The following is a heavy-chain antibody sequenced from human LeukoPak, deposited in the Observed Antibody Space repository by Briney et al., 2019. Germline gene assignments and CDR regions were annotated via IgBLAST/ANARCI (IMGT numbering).Heavy chain of an antibody. CDR3: ARGAGTVYSSSWYNPVLRDILDY. D-gene: IGHD6-13*01. V-gene: IGHV6-1*01. CDR2: TYYRSKWYN. J-gene: IGHJ4*02. CDR1: GDSVSSNSAA. Sequence: SQTLSLTCAISGDSVSSNSAAWNWIRQSPSRGLEWLGRTYYRSKWYNDYAVSVKSRITINPDTSKNQFSLQPNSVTPEDTAVYYCARGAGTVYSSSWYNPVLRDILDYWGQGTLVTVSS.